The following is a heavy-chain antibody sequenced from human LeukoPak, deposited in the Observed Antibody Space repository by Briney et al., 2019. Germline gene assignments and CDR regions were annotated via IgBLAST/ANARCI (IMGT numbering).Heavy chain of an antibody. J-gene: IGHJ4*02. CDR3: ARGGVYSRSPFDY. CDR2: INSDGSST. CDR1: GFIFSSYW. V-gene: IGHV3-74*01. Sequence: GGSLRLSCAASGFIFSSYWMHWVRQAPGKGLVWVSRINSDGSSTFYVDSVKGRFTISGDNAKNTLYLQMNSLRAEDTALYYCARGGVYSRSPFDYWGQGTLVTVSS. D-gene: IGHD6-6*01.